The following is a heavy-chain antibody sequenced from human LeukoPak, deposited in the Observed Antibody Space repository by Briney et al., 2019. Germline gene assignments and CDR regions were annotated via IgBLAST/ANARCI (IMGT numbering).Heavy chain of an antibody. CDR3: ARDIVGATDY. CDR1: GFTFSSYA. D-gene: IGHD1-26*01. J-gene: IGHJ4*02. Sequence: GGSLRLSCAASGFTFSSYAMSWVRQAPGKGLEWVSAISGSSSYIYYTDSVKGRFTISRDNAKNSLYLQMDSLRAEDTAVYYCARDIVGATDYWGQGTLVTVSS. V-gene: IGHV3-21*01. CDR2: ISGSSSYI.